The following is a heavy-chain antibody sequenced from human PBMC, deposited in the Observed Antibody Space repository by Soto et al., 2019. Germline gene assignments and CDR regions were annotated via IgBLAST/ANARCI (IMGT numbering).Heavy chain of an antibody. CDR3: ARNVLGSSNYYYYGMDV. Sequence: GGSLRLSCAASGFTFSSYAMHWVRQAPGKGLEWVAVISYDGSNKYYADSVKGRFTISRDNSKTTLYLQMNSLRAEDTAVYYCARNVLGSSNYYYYGMDVWGQGTTVTV. CDR1: GFTFSSYA. CDR2: ISYDGSNK. V-gene: IGHV3-30-3*01. J-gene: IGHJ6*02. D-gene: IGHD6-13*01.